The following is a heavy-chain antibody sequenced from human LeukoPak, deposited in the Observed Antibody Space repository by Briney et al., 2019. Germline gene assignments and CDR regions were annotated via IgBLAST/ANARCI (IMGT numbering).Heavy chain of an antibody. CDR2: ISPSSTRI. V-gene: IGHV3-21*05. D-gene: IGHD6-13*01. CDR1: GFTFSSYN. J-gene: IGHJ4*02. Sequence: GGSLRLSCAASGFTFSSYNMNWVRQAPGKGLEWVSYISPSSTRIDYADSVKGRFTISRDNAKNSLYLQMNSLRAEDTAVYYCARDSSSWQFDYWGQGTLVTVSS. CDR3: ARDSSSWQFDY.